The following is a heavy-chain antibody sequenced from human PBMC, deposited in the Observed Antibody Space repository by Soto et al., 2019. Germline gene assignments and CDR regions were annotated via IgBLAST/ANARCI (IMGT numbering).Heavy chain of an antibody. V-gene: IGHV4-34*01. CDR2: INHSGSS. J-gene: IGHJ2*01. Sequence: SETLSLTCAVHGGSFSGFYWTWIRQPPGKGLEWIGEINHSGSSNYNPPLKGRVTMSLDTSRNQFSLSLNSVTAADTAVYYCARMAGPWYFDFWGRGTLVTVSS. CDR1: GGSFSGFY. CDR3: ARMAGPWYFDF.